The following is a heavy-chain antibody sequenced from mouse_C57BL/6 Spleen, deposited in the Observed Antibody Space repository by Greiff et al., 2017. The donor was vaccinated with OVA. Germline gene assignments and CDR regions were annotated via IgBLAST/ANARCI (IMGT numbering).Heavy chain of an antibody. CDR2: INPNNGGT. CDR1: GYTFTDYN. CDR3: ASSYYYGSSLFAY. V-gene: IGHV1-18*01. D-gene: IGHD1-1*01. Sequence: VQLQQSGPELVKPGASVKIPCKASGYTFTDYNMDWVKQSHGKSLEWIGDINPNNGGTIYNQKFKGKATLTVDKSSSTAYMELRSLTSEDTAVYYCASSYYYGSSLFAYWGQGTLVTVSA. J-gene: IGHJ3*01.